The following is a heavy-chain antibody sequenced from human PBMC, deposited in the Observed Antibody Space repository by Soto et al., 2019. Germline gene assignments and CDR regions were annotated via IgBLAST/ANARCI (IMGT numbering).Heavy chain of an antibody. CDR3: ASGFAKPRYTSGVYYGMDV. V-gene: IGHV1-18*01. Sequence: ASVKVSCKASGYIFTIYGISWVRQSPGQGLEWMGCISANNGNTNYAQNLQSRVTMTTDTSTSTAYMELRSLRSDDTAVYYCASGFAKPRYTSGVYYGMDVWGQGTTVTVS. CDR1: GYIFTIYG. CDR2: ISANNGNT. D-gene: IGHD6-19*01. J-gene: IGHJ6*02.